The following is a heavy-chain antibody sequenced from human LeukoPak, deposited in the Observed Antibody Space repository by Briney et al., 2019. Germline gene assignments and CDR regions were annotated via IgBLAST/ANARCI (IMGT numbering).Heavy chain of an antibody. J-gene: IGHJ3*02. V-gene: IGHV4-39*07. CDR2: IFYSGSP. CDR1: SVSINTNIFL. D-gene: IGHD3-10*01. CDR3: AKSNGYGLIDI. Sequence: HPSEPLSLTYTVSSVSINTNIFLWLCVRHPSGKALEWFGNIFYSGSPYHTPSLKSRPTISLDTSRKQFSLKLNYVTAADSAGYYCAKSNGYGLIDICGQGTMVTVSS.